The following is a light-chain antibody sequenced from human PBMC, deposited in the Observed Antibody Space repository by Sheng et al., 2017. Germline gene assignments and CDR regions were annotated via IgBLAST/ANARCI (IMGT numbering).Light chain of an antibody. CDR3: QQYQSYPHT. Sequence: EIVMTQSPATLSVSPGERATLSCRASQSVSSNLAWYQQKPGQAPRLLIYGASTRATGIPARFSGSGSGTEFTLTISSLQSEDFAVYYCQQYQSYPHTFGQGTKLEI. CDR2: GAS. CDR1: QSVSSN. J-gene: IGKJ2*01. V-gene: IGKV3-15*01.